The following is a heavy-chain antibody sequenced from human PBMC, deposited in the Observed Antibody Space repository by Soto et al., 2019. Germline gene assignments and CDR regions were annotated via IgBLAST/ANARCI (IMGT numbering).Heavy chain of an antibody. CDR3: ARQITIFGVVIIRYWFDP. Sequence: SETLSLTCTVSGGSISSSSYYWGWIRQPPGKGLEWIGSIYYSGSTYYNPSLKSRVTISVDTSKNQFSLKLSSVTAADTAVYYCARQITIFGVVIIRYWFDPWGQGTRVTVSS. CDR2: IYYSGST. D-gene: IGHD3-3*01. CDR1: GGSISSSSYY. J-gene: IGHJ5*02. V-gene: IGHV4-39*01.